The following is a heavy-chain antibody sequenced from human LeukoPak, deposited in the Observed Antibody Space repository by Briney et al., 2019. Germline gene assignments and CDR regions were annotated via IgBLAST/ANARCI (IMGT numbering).Heavy chain of an antibody. CDR2: IYYSWST. CDR3: ARGYYYDSSGYYYYYYGMDV. CDR1: GVSISSGGYY. V-gene: IGHV4-31*03. J-gene: IGHJ6*02. Sequence: SETLSLTCTVSGVSISSGGYYWSWIRPHPGKGLEWIGYIYYSWSTYYNPSLKSRVTISVDTSKNQFSLKLSSVTAADTAVYYCARGYYYDSSGYYYYYYGMDVWGQGTTVTVSS. D-gene: IGHD3-22*01.